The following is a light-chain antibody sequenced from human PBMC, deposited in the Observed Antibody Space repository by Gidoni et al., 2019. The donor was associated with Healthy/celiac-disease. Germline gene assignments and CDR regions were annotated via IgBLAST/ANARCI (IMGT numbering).Light chain of an antibody. V-gene: IGLV1-44*01. CDR2: SNN. CDR3: AAWDDSLIGV. CDR1: SSNIGSNT. Sequence: QSVLTQPPSASGTPGQRVTISCSGSSSNIGSNTVNWYQQLPGTAPKLLIYSNNQRPSGVPDRVSGSKSGTSASLAISGLQSEDEADYYCAAWDDSLIGVFGGGTKLTVL. J-gene: IGLJ3*02.